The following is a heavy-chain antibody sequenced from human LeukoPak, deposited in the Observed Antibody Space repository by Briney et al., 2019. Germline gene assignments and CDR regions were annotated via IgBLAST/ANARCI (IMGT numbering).Heavy chain of an antibody. J-gene: IGHJ5*02. CDR2: IYYSGST. CDR1: GGSISSSSYY. D-gene: IGHD2-15*01. Sequence: SETLSLTCTVSGGSISSSSYYWGWIRQPPGKGLEWIGSIYYSGSTYYNPSLKSRVTISVDTSKNQFSLKLSSVTAADTAVYYCATGERIGYCSGGSCYSNWFDPWGQGTLVTVSS. CDR3: ATGERIGYCSGGSCYSNWFDP. V-gene: IGHV4-39*07.